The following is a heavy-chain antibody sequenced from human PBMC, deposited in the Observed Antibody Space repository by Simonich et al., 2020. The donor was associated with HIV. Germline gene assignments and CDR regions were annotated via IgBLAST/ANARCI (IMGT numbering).Heavy chain of an antibody. CDR1: GESFSGYY. J-gene: IGHJ3*02. V-gene: IGHV4-34*12. CDR2: IIHSGST. D-gene: IGHD7-27*01. Sequence: QEQLRQWGAGLLKPSETLSLTCAVYGESFSGYYWTWIRQPPGKGLEWIGEIIHSGSTNYNQSLKSRVTISVDSSKKQFSLKLSAVTAADTAVYYCARLERGIDAFDIGGQGTMVTVSS. CDR3: ARLERGIDAFDI.